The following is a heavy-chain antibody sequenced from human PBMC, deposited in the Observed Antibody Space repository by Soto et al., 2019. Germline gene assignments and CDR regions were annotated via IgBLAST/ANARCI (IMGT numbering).Heavy chain of an antibody. V-gene: IGHV4-61*01. Sequence: QVQLQESGPGLVKPSETLSLTCTVSGGSVISGSYYWSWIRQPPGKGLEWVGCISDTGSGDYNPSLQSRVTISVHEATRQFSLRLNSVTAADTAVYYCARAHSGYDPLGMDVWGQGTTVTVSS. CDR1: GGSVISGSYY. CDR2: ISDTGSG. D-gene: IGHD5-12*01. J-gene: IGHJ6*02. CDR3: ARAHSGYDPLGMDV.